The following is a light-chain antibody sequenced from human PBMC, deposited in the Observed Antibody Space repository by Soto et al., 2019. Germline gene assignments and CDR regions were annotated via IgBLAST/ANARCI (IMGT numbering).Light chain of an antibody. Sequence: IQMTQSPSSVSASVGDRVTIACWASQDISIHLAWFQQKPGKAPKSLIFGASSLQSGVPSKFSGSGSGTDFTLTIDSLQPEDFATYYCQQYHNYPPSFGQGTKVEIK. CDR3: QQYHNYPPS. V-gene: IGKV1-16*02. J-gene: IGKJ1*01. CDR2: GAS. CDR1: QDISIH.